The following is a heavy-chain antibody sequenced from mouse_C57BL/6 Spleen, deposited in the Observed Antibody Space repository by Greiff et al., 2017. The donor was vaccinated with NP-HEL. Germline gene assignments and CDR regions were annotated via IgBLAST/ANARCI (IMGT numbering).Heavy chain of an antibody. CDR2: IYPGSGNT. D-gene: IGHD2-4*01. V-gene: IGHV1-66*01. Sequence: VQLKESGPELVKPGASVKISCKASGYSFRSYYIHWVKQRPGQGLEWIGWIYPGSGNTKYNEKFKGKATLTADTSSSTAYMQLSSLTSEDSAVYYCARGDYEDYFDYWGQGTTLTVSS. CDR1: GYSFRSYY. J-gene: IGHJ2*01. CDR3: ARGDYEDYFDY.